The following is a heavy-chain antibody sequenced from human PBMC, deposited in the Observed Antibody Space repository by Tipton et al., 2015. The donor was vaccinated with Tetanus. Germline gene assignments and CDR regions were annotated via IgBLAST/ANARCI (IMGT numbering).Heavy chain of an antibody. J-gene: IGHJ4*02. CDR2: ISFDGNNK. CDR1: GFTFNKYE. Sequence: SLRLSCVASGFTFNKYEMDWVRQAPGKGLEWVALISFDGNNKHYADSVKGRFTISRDDSKSTLYLEMNSLIVEDSAFYYCARDPQTYFDYWGQVTLVTVSS. CDR3: ARDPQTYFDY. V-gene: IGHV3-30-3*01.